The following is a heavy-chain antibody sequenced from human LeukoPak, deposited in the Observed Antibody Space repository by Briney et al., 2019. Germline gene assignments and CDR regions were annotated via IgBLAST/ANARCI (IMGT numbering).Heavy chain of an antibody. J-gene: IGHJ4*02. V-gene: IGHV4-59*01. CDR3: ARGQGWLPDH. Sequence: SETLSLTCTVSGASISSDCWIWIQQTPGKGPEWIGYHCGNTDYNPSLKSRVSISVDTSKNQFSLKLNSISTADTAVYYCARGQGWLPDHWGQGSLVTVSS. CDR2: YHCGNT. CDR1: GASISSDC. D-gene: IGHD6-19*01.